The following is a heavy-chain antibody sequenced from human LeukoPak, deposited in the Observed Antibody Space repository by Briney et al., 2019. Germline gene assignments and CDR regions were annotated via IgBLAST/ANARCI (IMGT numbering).Heavy chain of an antibody. V-gene: IGHV3-23*01. CDR1: GFTFSSYA. CDR2: IPISGGSA. Sequence: PGGSLRLSCAASGFTFSSYAMSWVRRAPGKGLEGVSGIPISGGSASYADSVKGRFTISRDNPGNTLFLEMHSLRAEDTAFYYYEGRGYSVQWGQGTLVTVSS. CDR3: EGRGYSVQ. D-gene: IGHD3-22*01. J-gene: IGHJ4*02.